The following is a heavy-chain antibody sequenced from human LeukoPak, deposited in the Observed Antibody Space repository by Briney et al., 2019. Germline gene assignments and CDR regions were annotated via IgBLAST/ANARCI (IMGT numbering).Heavy chain of an antibody. CDR3: ARGRMTARPFDY. CDR1: GGSFSGYY. J-gene: IGHJ4*02. D-gene: IGHD5-18*01. Sequence: SETLSLTCAVYGGSFSGYYWSWIRQPPGKGLEWIGEISHSGSTNYNPSLKSRVTISVDTSKNQFSLKLSSVTAADTAVYYCARGRMTARPFDYWGQGTLVTVSS. V-gene: IGHV4-34*01. CDR2: ISHSGST.